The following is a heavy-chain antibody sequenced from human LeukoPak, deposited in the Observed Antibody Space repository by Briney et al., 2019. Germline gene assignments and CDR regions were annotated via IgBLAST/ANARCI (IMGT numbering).Heavy chain of an antibody. CDR2: IYYSGST. CDR3: AKHYYDITGRPFDS. Sequence: SETLSLTCTVSGGSISSSSYYWGWIRQPPGKGLEWIGSIYYSGSTYYNPSLKSRVTISVDTSKNQFSLKLTSVTAADTAVYYCAKHYYDITGRPFDSWGQGTLVTVSS. V-gene: IGHV4-39*01. CDR1: GGSISSSSYY. J-gene: IGHJ4*02. D-gene: IGHD3-22*01.